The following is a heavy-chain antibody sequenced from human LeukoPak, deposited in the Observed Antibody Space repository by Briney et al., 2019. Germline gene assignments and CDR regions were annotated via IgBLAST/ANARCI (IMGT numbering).Heavy chain of an antibody. Sequence: SETLSLTCTVSGGSISSYYWSWIRQPPGKGLEWIGYIYYSGSTNYNPSLKSRVTISVDTSKNQFSLKLSSVTAADTAVYYCARAGPDAPFDYWSQGTLVTVSS. CDR1: GGSISSYY. D-gene: IGHD1-14*01. V-gene: IGHV4-59*12. J-gene: IGHJ4*02. CDR2: IYYSGST. CDR3: ARAGPDAPFDY.